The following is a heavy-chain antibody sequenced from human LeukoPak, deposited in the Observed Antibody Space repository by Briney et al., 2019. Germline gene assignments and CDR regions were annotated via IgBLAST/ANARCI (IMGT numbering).Heavy chain of an antibody. CDR3: AKDYYDSSGYLFDY. D-gene: IGHD3-22*01. J-gene: IGHJ4*02. Sequence: GGSLRLSCAASGFTFSSYGMHWVRQAPGKGLEWVAVISYDGGNKYYADSVKGRFTISRDNSKNTLYLQMNSLRAEDTAVYYCAKDYYDSSGYLFDYWGQGTLVTVSS. CDR1: GFTFSSYG. CDR2: ISYDGGNK. V-gene: IGHV3-30*18.